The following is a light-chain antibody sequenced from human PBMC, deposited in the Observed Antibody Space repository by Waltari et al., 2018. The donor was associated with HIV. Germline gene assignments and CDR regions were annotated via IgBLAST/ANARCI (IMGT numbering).Light chain of an antibody. Sequence: QSVLTQPPSVSGAPGQRVTISCTGSRSNIVAGYDVHWYQQLPGTAPQVLIYENNNRASGVPDRFSGSKSGTSASLAITGLQAEDEAAYYCQSYDISLSAYVIFGGGTKLTVL. J-gene: IGLJ2*01. CDR2: ENN. CDR3: QSYDISLSAYVI. CDR1: RSNIVAGYD. V-gene: IGLV1-40*01.